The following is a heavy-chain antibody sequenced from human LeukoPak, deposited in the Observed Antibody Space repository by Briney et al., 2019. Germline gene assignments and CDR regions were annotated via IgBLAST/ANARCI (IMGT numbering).Heavy chain of an antibody. D-gene: IGHD3-9*01. J-gene: IGHJ6*02. CDR2: IYYSGST. CDR3: TRDLMDYDVSTGLHHYYMDV. CDR1: GGFMSRCSYY. V-gene: IGHV4-39*07. Sequence: SATLSLTCTVSGGFMSRCSYYWGWIRQRPGKGLEWIGRIYYSGSTYYDPSLKGRVTISGDTSKNQFSLKLNSVTAADTAVYYCTRDLMDYDVSTGLHHYYMDVWGQGTTVTVSS.